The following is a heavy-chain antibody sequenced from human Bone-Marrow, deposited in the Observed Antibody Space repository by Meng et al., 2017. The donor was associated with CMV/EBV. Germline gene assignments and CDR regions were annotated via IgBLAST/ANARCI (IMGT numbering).Heavy chain of an antibody. CDR1: GGSISSSSYY. V-gene: IGHV4-39*01. CDR3: ARRGANRIVVVPEFDI. J-gene: IGHJ3*02. D-gene: IGHD2-2*01. CDR2: IYYSGST. Sequence: SEPLSLTCTVSGGSISSSSYYWGWIRQPPGKGLEWIGSIYYSGSTYYNPSLKSRVTISVDTSKNQFSLKLSSVTAADTAVYYCARRGANRIVVVPEFDIWGQGTMVTVSS.